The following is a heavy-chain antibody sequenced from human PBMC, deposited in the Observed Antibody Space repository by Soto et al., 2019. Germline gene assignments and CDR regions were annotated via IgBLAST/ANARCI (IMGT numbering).Heavy chain of an antibody. CDR2: ISGSGAGT. J-gene: IGHJ4*02. CDR3: AKAKYDSSGYYDD. Sequence: QAVGSLRLSCAASGFTFSSYAMSWVRQAPGKGLEWVSAISGSGAGTYYADSVKGRFTISRDNSKNTLYVQMNSLRAEDTAVYFCAKAKYDSSGYYDDWGQGTLVTVSS. V-gene: IGHV3-23*01. CDR1: GFTFSSYA. D-gene: IGHD3-22*01.